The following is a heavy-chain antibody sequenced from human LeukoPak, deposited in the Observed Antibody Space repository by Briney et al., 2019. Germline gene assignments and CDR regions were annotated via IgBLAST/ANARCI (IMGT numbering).Heavy chain of an antibody. V-gene: IGHV3-7*01. Sequence: GGSLRLSCAASEFTLRNYWMSWVRQAPGKGLEWVATIKEDGSEKYYVDSVKGRFTISRENAKNSLYLQMNSLRAEDTAVYYCARSFYGHDPYYCYMDVWGKGTTVTVSS. J-gene: IGHJ6*03. CDR2: IKEDGSEK. CDR3: ARSFYGHDPYYCYMDV. CDR1: EFTLRNYW. D-gene: IGHD2-2*01.